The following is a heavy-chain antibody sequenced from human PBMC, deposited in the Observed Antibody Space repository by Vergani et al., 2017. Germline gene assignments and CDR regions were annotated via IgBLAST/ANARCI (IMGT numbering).Heavy chain of an antibody. CDR1: GFTFIMHA. J-gene: IGHJ3*02. D-gene: IGHD6-19*01. CDR3: AKVGRSEVAGTFGAFDI. Sequence: EVQLLESGGDLVQPGGSLRLSCAASGFTFIMHAMSWVRQAPGKGLEWVSTLSASDRRTHYADSVKGRFTISRDNSKNTLFLHMNSLRPEDTAVYYCAKVGRSEVAGTFGAFDIWGRGRMVAVSS. CDR2: LSASDRRT. V-gene: IGHV3-23*01.